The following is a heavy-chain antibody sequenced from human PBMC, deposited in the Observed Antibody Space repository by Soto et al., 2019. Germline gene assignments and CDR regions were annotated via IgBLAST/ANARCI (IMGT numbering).Heavy chain of an antibody. CDR3: ARESTVTKAFDY. CDR1: GGSISSYY. CDR2: IYYSGST. D-gene: IGHD4-17*01. V-gene: IGHV4-59*01. J-gene: IGHJ4*02. Sequence: SETLSLTCTVSGGSISSYYWSWIRQPPGKGLEWIGYIYYSGSTNYNPSLKSRVTISVDTSKNQFSLKLSSVTAADTAVYYCARESTVTKAFDYWGQGTLVT.